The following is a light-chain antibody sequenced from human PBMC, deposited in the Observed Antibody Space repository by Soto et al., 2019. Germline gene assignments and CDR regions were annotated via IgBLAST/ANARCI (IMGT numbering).Light chain of an antibody. CDR3: CSYAGSRTFRV. J-gene: IGLJ3*02. CDR1: SSDVGTYNL. V-gene: IGLV2-23*02. CDR2: EVS. Sequence: QSVLTQPASVSGSPGQSITISCTGTSSDVGTYNLVSWYQQHPGKAPKLMIYEVSKRPSGVSNRFSGSKSGNTASLTISGLQAEDEADYYCCSYAGSRTFRVFGGGTQLTVL.